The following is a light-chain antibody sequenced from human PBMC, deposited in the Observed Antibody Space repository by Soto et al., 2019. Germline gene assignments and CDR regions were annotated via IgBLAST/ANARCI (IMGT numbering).Light chain of an antibody. Sequence: DIQMTQSPSTLSASVGDRVTITCRASQTISNSLAWYQQKPGKAPNLLIYKASSLESGVPSRFSGSGSGTEFTLTISSLQPDDFATYYCQQYNSYPGTFGLGTKV. CDR1: QTISNS. CDR3: QQYNSYPGT. J-gene: IGKJ1*01. CDR2: KAS. V-gene: IGKV1-5*03.